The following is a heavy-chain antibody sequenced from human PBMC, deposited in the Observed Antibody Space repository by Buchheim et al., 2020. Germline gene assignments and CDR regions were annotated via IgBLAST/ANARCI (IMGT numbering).Heavy chain of an antibody. D-gene: IGHD3-10*01. Sequence: QVQLVESGGGVVQPGRSLRLSCAASGFTFSSYAMHWVRQAPGKGLEWVAVISYDGSNKYYADSVKGRFTISRDNSKNTLYLQMNSLRAEDTAVYYCARGKVYYGSGSYNLPYYYYYGMDVWGQGTT. CDR1: GFTFSSYA. V-gene: IGHV3-30-3*01. CDR3: ARGKVYYGSGSYNLPYYYYYGMDV. J-gene: IGHJ6*02. CDR2: ISYDGSNK.